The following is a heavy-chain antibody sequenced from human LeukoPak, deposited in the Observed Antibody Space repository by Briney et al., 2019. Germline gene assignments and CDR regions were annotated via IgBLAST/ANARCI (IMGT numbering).Heavy chain of an antibody. CDR3: VKDSPPRYSGSPPAY. D-gene: IGHD1-26*01. CDR1: GFTFSSYW. V-gene: IGHV3-7*03. Sequence: PGGSLRLSCAASGFTFSSYWMSWVRQAPGKGLEWVANINKDGGEKCYVDPVKGRFTISRDNAKNSLYLQMNSLRADDTAVYYCVKDSPPRYSGSPPAYWGQGTLVTVSS. CDR2: INKDGGEK. J-gene: IGHJ4*02.